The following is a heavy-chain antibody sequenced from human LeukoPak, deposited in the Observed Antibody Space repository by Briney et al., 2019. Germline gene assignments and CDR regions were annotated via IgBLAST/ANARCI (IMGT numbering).Heavy chain of an antibody. CDR1: GYTLTSYD. CDR3: ARDQDIVVVVAALRQREMGGFDP. Sequence: ASVKVSCKASGYTLTSYDINWVRQATGQGLEWVGWMNPNSGNTGYAQKFQGRVTMTRNTSISTAYMELSSLRSEDTAVYYCARDQDIVVVVAALRQREMGGFDPWGQGTLVTVSS. V-gene: IGHV1-8*01. D-gene: IGHD2-15*01. CDR2: MNPNSGNT. J-gene: IGHJ5*02.